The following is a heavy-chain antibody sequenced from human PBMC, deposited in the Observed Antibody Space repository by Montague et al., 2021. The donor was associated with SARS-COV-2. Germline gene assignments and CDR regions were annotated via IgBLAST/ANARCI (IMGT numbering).Heavy chain of an antibody. V-gene: IGHV4-31*03. D-gene: IGHD3-9*01. CDR3: ARDRRLRYFELSCYYYGMDV. J-gene: IGHJ6*02. CDR1: GGSISSGGYY. CDR2: IYYSGST. Sequence: TLSLTCTVSGGSISSGGYYWSWIRQHPGKGLEWIGYIYYSGSTYYNPSLKSRVTISVDTSKNQFSLKLSSVTAADTAVYYCARDRRLRYFELSCYYYGMDVWGQGTTVTVSS.